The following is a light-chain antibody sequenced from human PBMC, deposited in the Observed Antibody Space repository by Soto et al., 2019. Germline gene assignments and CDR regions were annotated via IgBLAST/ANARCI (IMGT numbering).Light chain of an antibody. CDR2: GAS. CDR3: QQYGSSPPIT. Sequence: EIVLTQSPGTLSLSPGERATLSCRGSQSVSSSYLAWYQQKPGQAPRLLIYGASSRATGIPDRFSGSGSGTDFTLTISRLEPEDFAVDYCQQYGSSPPITFGQGTRLEIK. CDR1: QSVSSSY. V-gene: IGKV3-20*01. J-gene: IGKJ5*01.